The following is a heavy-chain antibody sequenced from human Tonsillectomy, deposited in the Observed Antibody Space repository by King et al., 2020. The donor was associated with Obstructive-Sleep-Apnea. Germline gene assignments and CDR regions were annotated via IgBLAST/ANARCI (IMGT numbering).Heavy chain of an antibody. CDR1: EFTFRNAW. D-gene: IGHD3-10*01. CDR3: TTGGDFLFPFDI. J-gene: IGHJ3*02. CDR2: IKSKTDGGTT. Sequence: DVKLMESGGGLVKPGGSLRLSCAASEFTFRNAWMSWVRQAPGKGLEWVGRIKSKTDGGTTDYAAPVKGRFTISRDDSKNTLYLQMNSLKTEDTAVYYCTTGGDFLFPFDIWGQGTMVTVSS. V-gene: IGHV3-15*01.